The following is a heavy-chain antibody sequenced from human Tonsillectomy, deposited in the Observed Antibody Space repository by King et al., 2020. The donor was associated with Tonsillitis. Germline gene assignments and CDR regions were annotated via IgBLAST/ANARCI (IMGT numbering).Heavy chain of an antibody. CDR1: GFTFSSYG. Sequence: CAASGFTFSSYGIHWVRQAPGKGLEWVAVIWYDGSKKYYADSMKGRFTISRDNYKNTLYMQMNSLRAEDTAVYYCVRDKHDRSGYYYQFNYWGQGTLVTVSS. V-gene: IGHV3-33*01. CDR3: VRDKHDRSGYYYQFNY. D-gene: IGHD3-22*01. J-gene: IGHJ4*02. CDR2: IWYDGSKK.